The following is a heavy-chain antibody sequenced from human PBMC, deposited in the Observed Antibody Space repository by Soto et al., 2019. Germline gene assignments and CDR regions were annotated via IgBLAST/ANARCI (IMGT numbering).Heavy chain of an antibody. J-gene: IGHJ3*01. D-gene: IGHD3-3*01. CDR3: ASETSVNAFEV. CDR2: ISAYNGNT. Sequence: QLQLVQSGAEVKKPGASVKVSCKASGYTFTSFSWVRQAPGQGLEWMGWISAYNGNTNYAQKLQGRVTMTTDTSTSTAYMELRGLRSDDTAVYYCASETSVNAFEVWGQGTMVTVSS. V-gene: IGHV1-18*01. CDR1: GYTFTS.